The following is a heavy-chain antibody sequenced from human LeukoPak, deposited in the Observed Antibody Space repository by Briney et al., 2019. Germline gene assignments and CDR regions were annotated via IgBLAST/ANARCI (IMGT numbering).Heavy chain of an antibody. D-gene: IGHD4-17*01. J-gene: IGHJ4*02. V-gene: IGHV3-21*01. CDR2: ISTSSTYI. CDR1: GFTFSSYS. CDR3: ARDDPTTVTYFDH. Sequence: PGRSLRPSCAASGFTFSSYSMNWVRQAPGKGPEWVSSISTSSTYIYYADSVKGRFTLSRANAKNPPYLPMNSLRAEDTAVYYCARDDPTTVTYFDHWGQGTLVTVSS.